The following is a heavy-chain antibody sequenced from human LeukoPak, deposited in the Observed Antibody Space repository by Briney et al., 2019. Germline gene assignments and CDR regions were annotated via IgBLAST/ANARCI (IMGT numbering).Heavy chain of an antibody. CDR3: ARPRSVTGGSPKGGVYSFYY. Sequence: ESLNISCEGSGYSFTSYWIGWVREMPAKGLEGMGIIYPGVSDTKHSPSIQGQVSISADKSNRTAYLQWSSQKASDAAMYYRARPRSVTGGSPKGGVYSFYYWGQGTLVTASS. V-gene: IGHV5-51*01. J-gene: IGHJ4*02. CDR2: IYPGVSDT. CDR1: GYSFTSYW. D-gene: IGHD2-15*01.